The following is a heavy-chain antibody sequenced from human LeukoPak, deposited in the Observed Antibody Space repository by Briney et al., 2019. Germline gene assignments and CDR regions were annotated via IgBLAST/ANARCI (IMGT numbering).Heavy chain of an antibody. CDR2: IGHNGGSR. CDR3: AKGGPTGSNYFDF. CDR1: GLNFYGYA. J-gene: IGHJ4*02. D-gene: IGHD1-26*01. V-gene: IGHV3-23*01. Sequence: GGSLRLSCAASGLNFYGYAMSWVRQAPGKGLEWVAIIGHNGGSRYYADSVKGRFTISRDNSNNTLFLHMNSLTAEDTAVYYCAKGGPTGSNYFDFWGQGTLVTVSS.